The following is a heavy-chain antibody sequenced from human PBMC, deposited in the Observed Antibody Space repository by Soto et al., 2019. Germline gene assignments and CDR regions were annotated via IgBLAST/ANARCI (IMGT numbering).Heavy chain of an antibody. CDR1: GYSFTSYW. J-gene: IGHJ6*02. CDR3: ARAASTTVVTPYYYYGMDV. Sequence: GESLKISCKGSGYSFTSYWIGWVRQMPGKGLEWMGIIYPGDSDTRYSPSFQGQVTISADKSISTAYLQWSSLKASDTAMYYCARAASTTVVTPYYYYGMDVWGQGTTVTVSS. V-gene: IGHV5-51*01. D-gene: IGHD4-17*01. CDR2: IYPGDSDT.